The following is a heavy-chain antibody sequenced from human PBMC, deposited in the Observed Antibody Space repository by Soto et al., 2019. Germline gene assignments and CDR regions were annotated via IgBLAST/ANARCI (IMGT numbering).Heavy chain of an antibody. J-gene: IGHJ6*02. Sequence: HVQLVESGGGVVQPGRSLRLSCAASGFTFRTYGMHWVRQAPGKGLEWVAVIWYDGSNKYYADSVKGRFTISRDDSKNTLYLQMTSLRAEDTAVYYCARDDIPGIAVATYGMDVWGQGTTVTVSS. CDR2: IWYDGSNK. D-gene: IGHD6-19*01. V-gene: IGHV3-33*01. CDR1: GFTFRTYG. CDR3: ARDDIPGIAVATYGMDV.